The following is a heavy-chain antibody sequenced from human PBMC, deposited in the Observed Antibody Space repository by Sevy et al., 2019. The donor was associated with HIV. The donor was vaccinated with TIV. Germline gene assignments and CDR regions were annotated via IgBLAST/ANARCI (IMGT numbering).Heavy chain of an antibody. CDR1: GYTFTSYG. Sequence: ASVKVSCKASGYTFTSYGISWVRQAPGQGLEWMGWISAYNGNTNYAQMLQGRVTMTTDTSTSTAYMELRSLRSDDTAVYYCARVLAAAGRDWFDPWGQGTLVTVS. J-gene: IGHJ5*02. CDR3: ARVLAAAGRDWFDP. CDR2: ISAYNGNT. D-gene: IGHD6-13*01. V-gene: IGHV1-18*01.